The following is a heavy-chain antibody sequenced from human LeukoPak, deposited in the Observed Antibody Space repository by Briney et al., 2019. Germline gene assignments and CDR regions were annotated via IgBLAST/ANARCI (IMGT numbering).Heavy chain of an antibody. Sequence: ASVKVSCKASGYTFTSYYMHWVRQAPGQGLEWMGWINPNSGGTNYAQKFQGRVTMTRDTSISTAYMELSRLRSDDTAVYYCARTGRVVVAATSYYYYYMDVWGKGTTVTISS. CDR1: GYTFTSYY. V-gene: IGHV1-2*02. J-gene: IGHJ6*03. CDR2: INPNSGGT. D-gene: IGHD2-15*01. CDR3: ARTGRVVVAATSYYYYYMDV.